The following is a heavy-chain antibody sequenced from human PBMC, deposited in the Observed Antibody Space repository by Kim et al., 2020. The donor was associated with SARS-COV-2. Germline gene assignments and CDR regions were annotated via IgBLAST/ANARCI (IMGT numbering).Heavy chain of an antibody. D-gene: IGHD3-10*01. Sequence: PPPKSRVTISVDTSKNQFSRKRSSVTAADTAVYYCARLGGYYGSGSYFYWGQGTLVTVSS. V-gene: IGHV4-59*01. CDR3: ARLGGYYGSGSYFY. J-gene: IGHJ4*02.